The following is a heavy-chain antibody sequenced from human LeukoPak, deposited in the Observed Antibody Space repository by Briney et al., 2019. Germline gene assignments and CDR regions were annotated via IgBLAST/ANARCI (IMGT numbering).Heavy chain of an antibody. Sequence: PSETLSLTCTVSGGSISSYYWSWIRQPAGKGLEWIGHIDNSGSTNCNPSLKSRVTISVDTSRNQFSLNLTSVTAADTAVYYCARDCEFCDLLFYMNVWGKGTTVTVSS. D-gene: IGHD3-16*01. CDR2: IDNSGST. CDR3: ARDCEFCDLLFYMNV. J-gene: IGHJ6*03. CDR1: GGSISSYY. V-gene: IGHV4-4*07.